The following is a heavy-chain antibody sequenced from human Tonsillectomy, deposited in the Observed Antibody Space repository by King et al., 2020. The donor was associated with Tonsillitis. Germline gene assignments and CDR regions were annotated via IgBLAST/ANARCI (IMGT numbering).Heavy chain of an antibody. J-gene: IGHJ4*02. Sequence: VQLVESGGGVVQPGRSLRLSCAASGFSFSSYAMHWVRQAPGKGLEWVALISYDGSNKYYADSVKGRFTISRDNSMNTLYLQMNGLRGEDTAVYYCARDDPCYLDYWGQGTLVTVSS. V-gene: IGHV3-30*04. CDR2: ISYDGSNK. CDR3: ARDDPCYLDY. CDR1: GFSFSSYA.